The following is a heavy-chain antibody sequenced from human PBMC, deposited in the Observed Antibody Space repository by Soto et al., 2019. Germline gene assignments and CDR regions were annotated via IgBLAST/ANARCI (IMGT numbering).Heavy chain of an antibody. CDR2: INHSGST. D-gene: IGHD3-10*01. J-gene: IGHJ6*02. V-gene: IGHV4-34*01. CDR1: GGSFSGYY. Sequence: SETLSLTCAVYGGSFSGYYWSWIRQPPGKGLEWIGEINHSGSTNYNPSLKSRVTISVDTSKNQFSLKLSSVTAADTAVYYCARGNGFGELSIGMDVWAKGPRSPS. CDR3: ARGNGFGELSIGMDV.